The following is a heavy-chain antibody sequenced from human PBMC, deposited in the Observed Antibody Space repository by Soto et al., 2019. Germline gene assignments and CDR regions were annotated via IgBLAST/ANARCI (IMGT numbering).Heavy chain of an antibody. Sequence: SETLSLTCTVSGVTVSSGAYYWSWIRQHPGKGLEWIGNIYYNGSTYYSPSLKSRVVISLDTSNNQFSLRLTSVTAADTAAYYCARYRFSGSKWSKFDYWGQGTLVTVSS. CDR3: ARYRFSGSKWSKFDY. V-gene: IGHV4-31*03. CDR1: GVTVSSGAYY. CDR2: IYYNGST. J-gene: IGHJ4*02. D-gene: IGHD6-13*01.